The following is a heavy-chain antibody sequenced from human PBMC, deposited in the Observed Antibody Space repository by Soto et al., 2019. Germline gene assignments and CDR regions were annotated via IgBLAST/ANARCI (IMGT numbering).Heavy chain of an antibody. CDR2: INHSGST. CDR3: AGNIVATISSFDY. V-gene: IGHV4-34*01. CDR1: GESFSGYY. Sequence: QVQLQQWGAGLLKPSETLSLTCAVYGESFSGYYWSWIRQPPGKGLEWIGEINHSGSTNHNPSLKSRVTMSVDTSKNQFSLKLSSVTAADTAVYYCAGNIVATISSFDYWGQGTLVTVSS. D-gene: IGHD5-12*01. J-gene: IGHJ4*02.